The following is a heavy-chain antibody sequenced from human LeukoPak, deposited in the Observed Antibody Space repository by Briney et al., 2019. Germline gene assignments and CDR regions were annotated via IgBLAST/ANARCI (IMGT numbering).Heavy chain of an antibody. Sequence: ASVKVSCKVSGYTLTELSMHWVRQAPGKGLEWMGGFDPEDGETIYAQKFQGRVTMTRDTSISTAYMELSRLRSDDTAVYYCARYAARQNLDYWGQGTLVTVPS. V-gene: IGHV1-24*01. CDR1: GYTLTELS. D-gene: IGHD6-6*01. CDR2: FDPEDGET. J-gene: IGHJ4*02. CDR3: ARYAARQNLDY.